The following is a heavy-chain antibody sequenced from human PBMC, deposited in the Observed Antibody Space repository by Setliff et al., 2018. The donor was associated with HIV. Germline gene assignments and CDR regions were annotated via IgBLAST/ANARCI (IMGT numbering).Heavy chain of an antibody. Sequence: ASVKVSCKASGYTFTSYGISWVRQAPGQGLEWMGWISACNGNTNYAQKLQGRVTMTTDTSTSTAYMELRSPRSDDTAVYYCARYDSSDYLPGEYQYWGQGTLVTVSS. CDR2: ISACNGNT. J-gene: IGHJ4*02. CDR1: GYTFTSYG. V-gene: IGHV1-18*01. D-gene: IGHD3-22*01. CDR3: ARYDSSDYLPGEYQY.